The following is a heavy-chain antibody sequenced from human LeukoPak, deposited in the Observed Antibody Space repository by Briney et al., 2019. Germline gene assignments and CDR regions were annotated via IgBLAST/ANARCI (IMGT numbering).Heavy chain of an antibody. V-gene: IGHV3-48*03. Sequence: GGSLRLSCAASGFTFSSYEWMWLRQAPGKGLEWVSYISSSCSTIYYADSVKGRFTISRDNAKNSLYLQMNSLRAEDTAVYYCAELGITMIGGVWGKGTTVTISS. CDR2: ISSSCSTI. J-gene: IGHJ6*03. CDR1: GFTFSSYE. CDR3: AELGITMIGGV. D-gene: IGHD3-10*02.